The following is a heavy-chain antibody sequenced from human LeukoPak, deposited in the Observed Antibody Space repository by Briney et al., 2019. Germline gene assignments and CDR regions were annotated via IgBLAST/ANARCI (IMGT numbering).Heavy chain of an antibody. D-gene: IGHD1-26*01. J-gene: IGHJ6*03. V-gene: IGHV1-8*01. CDR1: GYTFTSYD. Sequence: VKVSCKASGYTFTSYDINWVRQATGQGLEWMGWMNPNSGNTGYAQKFQGRVTMTRNTSISTAYMELSSLRSEDTAVYYCAGARRGSYFPYYYYYYTDVWGKGTTVTVSS. CDR2: MNPNSGNT. CDR3: AGARRGSYFPYYYYYYTDV.